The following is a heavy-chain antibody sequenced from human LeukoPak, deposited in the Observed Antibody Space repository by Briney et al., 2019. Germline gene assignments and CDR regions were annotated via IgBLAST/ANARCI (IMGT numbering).Heavy chain of an antibody. V-gene: IGHV3-30-3*01. CDR3: ARDLSTSLPGGFDY. CDR1: GFTFSSYA. J-gene: IGHJ4*02. CDR2: ISYDGSNK. D-gene: IGHD2-2*01. Sequence: PGGSLRLSCAAPGFTFSSYAMHWVRQAPGKGLEWVAVISYDGSNKYYADSVKGRFTISRDNSKNTLYLQMNSLRAEDTAVYYCARDLSTSLPGGFDYSGQETLVTVSS.